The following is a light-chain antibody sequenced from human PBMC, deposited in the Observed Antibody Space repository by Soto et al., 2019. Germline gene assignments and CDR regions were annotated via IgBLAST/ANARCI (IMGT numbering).Light chain of an antibody. CDR3: QQYGTPLFT. CDR2: GAS. CDR1: QRVTNNF. V-gene: IGKV3-20*01. J-gene: IGKJ3*01. Sequence: IVLTQSPGTLSLSPGERATLSCGASQRVTNNFLAWYQQKPGQAPRLLIYGASSRATGVPDRFSGSGSGTDFTLTISRLEHGDFAVYYCQQYGTPLFTFGPGTKVDIK.